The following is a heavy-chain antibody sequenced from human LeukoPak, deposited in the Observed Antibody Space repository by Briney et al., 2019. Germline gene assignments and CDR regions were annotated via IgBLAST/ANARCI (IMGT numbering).Heavy chain of an antibody. V-gene: IGHV4-30-2*01. J-gene: IGHJ1*01. CDR2: IYHSGST. Sequence: PSQTLSLTCAVSGGSISSGGYSWSWIRQPPGKGLEWIGYIYHSGSTYYNPSLKSRVTISVDRSKNQFSLKLSSVTAADTAVYYCARSVHPLLYSSAIEYFQHWGQGTLVTVSS. D-gene: IGHD6-25*01. CDR3: ARSVHPLLYSSAIEYFQH. CDR1: GGSISSGGYS.